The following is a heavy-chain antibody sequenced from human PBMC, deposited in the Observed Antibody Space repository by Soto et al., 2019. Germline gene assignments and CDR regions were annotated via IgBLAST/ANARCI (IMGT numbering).Heavy chain of an antibody. CDR2: IYYSGST. J-gene: IGHJ4*02. CDR3: ARVAYYYDSSGGNYYFDY. CDR1: GGSISSGDYY. D-gene: IGHD3-22*01. V-gene: IGHV4-30-4*01. Sequence: SETLSLTCTVSGGSISSGDYYWSWIRQPPGKGLEWIGYIYYSGSTYYNPSLKSRVTISVDTSKNQFSLKLSSVTAADTAVYYCARVAYYYDSSGGNYYFDYWGQGTLVTVSS.